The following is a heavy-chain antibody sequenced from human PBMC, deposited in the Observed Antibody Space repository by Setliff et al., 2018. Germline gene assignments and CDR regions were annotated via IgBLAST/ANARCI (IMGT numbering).Heavy chain of an antibody. D-gene: IGHD6-19*01. CDR1: GGSITDENSW. J-gene: IGHJ5*02. CDR3: AVDHVTNIAESGYGYTRIDP. V-gene: IGHV4-61*02. Sequence: SETLSLTCTVSGGSITDENSWWAWIRQPAGKRPEWLGLIYIRGGTDYNPSLKSRVTISLDTSRNQFSLNLTSVTAADTAVHYCAVDHVTNIAESGYGYTRIDPWGQGIPVTVSS. CDR2: IYIRGGT.